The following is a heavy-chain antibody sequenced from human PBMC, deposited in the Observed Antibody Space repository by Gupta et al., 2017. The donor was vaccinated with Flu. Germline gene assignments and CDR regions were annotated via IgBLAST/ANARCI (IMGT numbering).Heavy chain of an antibody. CDR1: GFTFSSYA. CDR2: ISGSGGGT. V-gene: IGHV3-23*01. J-gene: IGHJ3*02. CDR3: AKDLTMMVPNDAFDI. Sequence: EVQLLESGGGLVQPGGSLRLSCAASGFTFSSYAMSWVRQAPGKGLEWVSTISGSGGGTFYADSVKGHFTISRDNSKNTLYLQMNSLRAEDTAVYYCAKDLTMMVPNDAFDIWGQGTMVTVSS. D-gene: IGHD2-8*01.